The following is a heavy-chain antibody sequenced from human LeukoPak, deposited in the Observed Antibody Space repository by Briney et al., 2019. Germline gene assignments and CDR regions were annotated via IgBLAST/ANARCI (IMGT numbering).Heavy chain of an antibody. J-gene: IGHJ4*02. V-gene: IGHV4-4*07. CDR1: GGSISSYY. D-gene: IGHD6-13*01. CDR3: AREQQLVPLFDY. CDR2: IYTSGST. Sequence: PSETLSLTCTVSGGSISSYYWSWIRQPAGKGLEWIGRIYTSGSTNYNASLKSRVSMSVDTSKNQFSLKLSSVTAADTAVYYCAREQQLVPLFDYWGQGTLVTVSS.